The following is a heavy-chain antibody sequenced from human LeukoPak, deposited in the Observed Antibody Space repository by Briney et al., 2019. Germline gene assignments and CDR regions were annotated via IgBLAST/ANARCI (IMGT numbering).Heavy chain of an antibody. CDR3: ARDPGASVSGFHMDV. J-gene: IGHJ6*03. Sequence: PGGSLRLSCATSGFTFRNYGMHWVRQATGKGLEWVSFIWSDGNNRFYADSVKGRFTISRDNSKNMLYLQMDSLGPEDTAVYYCARDPGASVSGFHMDVWGKGTTVIVSS. CDR2: IWSDGNNR. V-gene: IGHV3-30*02. D-gene: IGHD2-8*02. CDR1: GFTFRNYG.